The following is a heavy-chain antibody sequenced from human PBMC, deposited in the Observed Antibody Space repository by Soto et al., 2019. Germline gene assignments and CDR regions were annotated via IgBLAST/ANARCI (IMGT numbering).Heavy chain of an antibody. CDR2: MSYDGNNQ. V-gene: IGHV3-30-3*01. CDR3: ARAYYDFWSASPEDV. J-gene: IGHJ6*02. CDR1: GFTFSSFA. Sequence: QAQLVESEGSVVQPGRSLRLSCAASGFTFSSFALHWVRQAPGKGLECVAVMSYDGNNQYYADSVKGRFTLSRDNSKNTLYLQMNSLRAEDTAVYYCARAYYDFWSASPEDVWGQGTTVTVSS. D-gene: IGHD3-3*01.